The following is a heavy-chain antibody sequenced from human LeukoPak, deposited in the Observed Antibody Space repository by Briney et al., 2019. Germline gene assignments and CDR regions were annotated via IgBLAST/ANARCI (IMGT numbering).Heavy chain of an antibody. J-gene: IGHJ4*02. D-gene: IGHD4-23*01. CDR3: ATEALYYGGNSYFDY. CDR2: FDPEDGET. CDR1: GYTLTELS. Sequence: ASVKVSCKVSGYTLTELSMHWVRQAPGKGLEWMGGFDPEDGETIYAQKFQGRVTMTEDTSTDTAYMELSSLRSEDTAVYYCATEALYYGGNSYFDYWGQGTLVTVSS. V-gene: IGHV1-24*01.